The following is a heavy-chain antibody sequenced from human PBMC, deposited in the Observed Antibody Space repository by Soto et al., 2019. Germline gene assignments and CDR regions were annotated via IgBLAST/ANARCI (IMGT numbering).Heavy chain of an antibody. CDR3: ARVIRSVSYYGVVLGY. V-gene: IGHV1-8*01. D-gene: IGHD1-26*01. CDR1: GYTFTSYD. CDR2: KNPNSGNT. Sequence: QVQLVQSGAEVKKPGASVKVSCKASGYTFTSYDINWVRQATGQGLEWMGWKNPNSGNTGYAQKFQGRVTMTRNTSISTADMELSSLRSEDTAVYYCARVIRSVSYYGVVLGYWGQGTLVTVSS. J-gene: IGHJ4*02.